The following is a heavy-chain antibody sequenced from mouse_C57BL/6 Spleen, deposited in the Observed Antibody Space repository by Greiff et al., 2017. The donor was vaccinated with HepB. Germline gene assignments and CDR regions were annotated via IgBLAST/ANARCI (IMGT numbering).Heavy chain of an antibody. Sequence: QVQLQQPGAELVMPGASVKLSCKASGYTFTSYWMHWVKQRPGQGLEWIGEIDPSDSYTNYNQKFKGKSTLTVDKSSSTAYMQLSSLTSEDSAVYYCARGGRQLRLRCFDYWGQGTTLTVSS. CDR3: ARGGRQLRLRCFDY. V-gene: IGHV1-69*01. J-gene: IGHJ2*01. D-gene: IGHD3-2*02. CDR1: GYTFTSYW. CDR2: IDPSDSYT.